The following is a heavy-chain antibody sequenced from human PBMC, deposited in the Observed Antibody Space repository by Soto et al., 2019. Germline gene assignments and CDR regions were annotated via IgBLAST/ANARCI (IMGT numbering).Heavy chain of an antibody. CDR1: GYTFTSYG. D-gene: IGHD3-10*01. J-gene: IGHJ6*02. CDR3: AREQYNSSLRITMVRGVMARDPYYYYGMDV. V-gene: IGHV1-18*01. CDR2: ISAYNGNT. Sequence: GASVKVSCKASGYTFTSYGISWVRQAPGQGLEWMGWISAYNGNTNYAQKLQGRVTMTTDTSTSTAYMELRSLRSDDTAVYYCAREQYNSSLRITMVRGVMARDPYYYYGMDVWGQGTTVTVSS.